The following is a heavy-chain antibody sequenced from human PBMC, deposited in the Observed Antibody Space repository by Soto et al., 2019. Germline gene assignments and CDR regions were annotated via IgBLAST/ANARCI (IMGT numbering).Heavy chain of an antibody. CDR3: ARGRRDCSSTSCYRWFDP. CDR1: GGTFSSYA. D-gene: IGHD2-2*01. J-gene: IGHJ5*02. CDR2: IIPIFGTA. Sequence: SVKVSCKASGGTFSSYAISWVRQAPGQGLEWMGGIIPIFGTANYAQKFQGRVTITADESTSTAYMELSSLRSEDTAVYYCARGRRDCSSTSCYRWFDPWGQGTLVTSPQ. V-gene: IGHV1-69*13.